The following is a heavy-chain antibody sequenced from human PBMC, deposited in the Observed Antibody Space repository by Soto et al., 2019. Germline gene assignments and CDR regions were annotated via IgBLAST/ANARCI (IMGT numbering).Heavy chain of an antibody. CDR3: ARDREAVAVGAFDY. D-gene: IGHD6-19*01. Sequence: QVQLVESGGGVVQPGRSLRLSCAASGFTFSSYGMHWVRQAPGKGLEWVAVIWYDGSNKYYADSVKGRFTISRDNSKNTLYLQMNSLRAEDTAVYYCARDREAVAVGAFDYWGQGTLVTVSS. CDR2: IWYDGSNK. V-gene: IGHV3-33*01. J-gene: IGHJ4*02. CDR1: GFTFSSYG.